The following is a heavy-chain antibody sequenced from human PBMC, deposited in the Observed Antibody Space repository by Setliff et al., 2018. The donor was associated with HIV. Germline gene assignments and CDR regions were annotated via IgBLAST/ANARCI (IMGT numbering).Heavy chain of an antibody. CDR1: GYSISSGYY. D-gene: IGHD1-26*01. J-gene: IGHJ4*02. CDR3: ARVPHRVVGTTTLLYHFDY. CDR2: IHHSGTT. V-gene: IGHV4-38-2*01. Sequence: SETLSLTCAVSGYSISSGYYWAWIRQSPGKGLAWIGSIHHSGTTYYNPSLKSRVTISVDTTTNQVSLQVTLVTAVDTAVYYCARVPHRVVGTTTLLYHFDYWGLGTLVTVSS.